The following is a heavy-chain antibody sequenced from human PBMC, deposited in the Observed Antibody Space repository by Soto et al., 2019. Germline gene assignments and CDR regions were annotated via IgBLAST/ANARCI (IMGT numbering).Heavy chain of an antibody. CDR1: GFTFSYYW. CDR2: IHSDGSST. J-gene: IGHJ3*01. CDR3: ARGDRGAFDL. V-gene: IGHV3-74*01. D-gene: IGHD1-26*01. Sequence: EVQLVESGGGLVRPGGSLRLSCAASGFTFSYYWMHWVRQAPGQGLVWVSRIHSDGSSTTYADFVKGRFIISRDNARNTVDLQMNSGRVEDTAVYYCARGDRGAFDLWGQGTVVTVST.